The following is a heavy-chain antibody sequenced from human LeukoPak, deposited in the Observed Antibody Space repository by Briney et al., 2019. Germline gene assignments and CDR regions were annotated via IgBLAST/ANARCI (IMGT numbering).Heavy chain of an antibody. CDR3: ARTTRVGATLYYYYMDV. D-gene: IGHD1-26*01. Sequence: GASVKVSCKASGYTFTGYYMHWVRQAPGQGLEWMGWINPNSGGTNYAQKFQGRVTMTRDTSISTAYMELSRLRSDDTAVYYCARTTRVGATLYYYYMDVWGKGTTVTVSS. CDR2: INPNSGGT. J-gene: IGHJ6*03. CDR1: GYTFTGYY. V-gene: IGHV1-2*02.